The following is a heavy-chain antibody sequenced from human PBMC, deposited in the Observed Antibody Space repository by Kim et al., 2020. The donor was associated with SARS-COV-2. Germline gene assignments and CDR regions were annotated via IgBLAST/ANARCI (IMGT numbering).Heavy chain of an antibody. J-gene: IGHJ2*01. Sequence: SETLSLTCTVSGDSINNFYWSWIRQPPGKGLEWIGYIYYSGSTNYNPSLMSRVTISVDTAKNQFSLKLSSVTAADTAVYYCARDSIWFSPRGYGDLWGRG. CDR3: ARDSIWFSPRGYGDL. V-gene: IGHV4-59*01. D-gene: IGHD6-13*01. CDR1: GDSINNFY. CDR2: IYYSGST.